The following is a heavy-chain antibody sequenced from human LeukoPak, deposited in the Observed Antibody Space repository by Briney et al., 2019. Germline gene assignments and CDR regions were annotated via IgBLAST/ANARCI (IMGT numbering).Heavy chain of an antibody. V-gene: IGHV5-51*04. CDR1: GYSFTSYW. D-gene: IGHD5-12*01. J-gene: IGHJ4*02. CDR2: IFPGDSDT. Sequence: GESPKIPCQGSGYSFTSYWIGWVRQLPGTGLEWMGIIFPGDSDTRYSPAFQGQVIISADKPITTAYLQWSSLKASDTAMYYGARSRDGYIFDYWGQGTLVTVSS. CDR3: ARSRDGYIFDY.